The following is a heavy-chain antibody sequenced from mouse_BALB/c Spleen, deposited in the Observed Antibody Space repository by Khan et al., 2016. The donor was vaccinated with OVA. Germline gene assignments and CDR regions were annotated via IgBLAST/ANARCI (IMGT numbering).Heavy chain of an antibody. V-gene: IGHV1-63*02. CDR3: ARPYYYESSYDTMDA. J-gene: IGHJ4*01. CDR1: GYTFTNYW. Sequence: LEVSGAELVRPGTSVKMSCKTAGYTFTNYWIGWVKQRPGHGLEWIGDIYPGSGNTHYNEKFKGKASLTADTSSSTAYMYLSSLTSEDSAIYYCARPYYYESSYDTMDAWGQGTSVTVSS. D-gene: IGHD1-1*01. CDR2: IYPGSGNT.